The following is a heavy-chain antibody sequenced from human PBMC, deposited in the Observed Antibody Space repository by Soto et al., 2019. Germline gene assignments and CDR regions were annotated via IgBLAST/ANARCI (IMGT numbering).Heavy chain of an antibody. Sequence: EVQLVESGGGLVQPGGSLRLSCAASGFTFSSYDMHWVRQATGKGLEWVSAIGTAGDTYYPGSVKGRFTISRENAKNSLYLQMNSLRAGDTAVYYCARAQREVVPAAIPYYDYGMDVWGPGTTFTVSS. D-gene: IGHD2-2*01. CDR3: ARAQREVVPAAIPYYDYGMDV. CDR2: IGTAGDT. J-gene: IGHJ6*02. CDR1: GFTFSSYD. V-gene: IGHV3-13*01.